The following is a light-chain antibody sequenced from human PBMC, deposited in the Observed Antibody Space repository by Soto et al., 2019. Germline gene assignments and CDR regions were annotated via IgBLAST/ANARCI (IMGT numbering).Light chain of an antibody. CDR1: ESVRNNS. CDR2: GAS. V-gene: IGKV3-20*01. CDR3: HHYGYGADT. Sequence: ELVLTQSPGTLSLSPGERATLSCRASESVRNNSLAWYQQHPGQAPRLLIFGASSRATGIPDRFTGSGSGADFSLTISRLEPVDSAVYFCHHYGYGADTFGQGTKLEIK. J-gene: IGKJ2*01.